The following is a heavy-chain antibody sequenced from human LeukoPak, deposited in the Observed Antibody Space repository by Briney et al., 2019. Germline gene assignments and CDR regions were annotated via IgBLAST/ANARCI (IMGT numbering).Heavy chain of an antibody. CDR1: RATFSSYA. J-gene: IGHJ6*03. D-gene: IGHD1-26*01. CDR3: ARVLHYDYYYYYYMDV. Sequence: SVKVSCKASRATFSSYAISWVRQAPGQGLEWMGGIIPIFGTANYAQKFQGRVTITADESTSTAYMELSSLRSEDTAVYYCARVLHYDYYYYYYMDVWGKGTTVTISS. V-gene: IGHV1-69*01. CDR2: IIPIFGTA.